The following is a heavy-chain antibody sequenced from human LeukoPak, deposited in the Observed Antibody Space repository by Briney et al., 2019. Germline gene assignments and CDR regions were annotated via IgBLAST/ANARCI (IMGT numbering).Heavy chain of an antibody. J-gene: IGHJ4*02. Sequence: SGPTLVNPTQTLTLTCTFSGFSLSTPGVGVACIRQPPGKALEWLTLIFSNDYKRYTPSLKNRLSITKDTSKNQVVLTMTNMGPVDTATYYCAHTANSGWYEFDYWGQGTLVTVSS. CDR3: AHTANSGWYEFDY. D-gene: IGHD6-19*01. CDR1: GFSLSTPGVG. CDR2: IFSNDYK. V-gene: IGHV2-5*01.